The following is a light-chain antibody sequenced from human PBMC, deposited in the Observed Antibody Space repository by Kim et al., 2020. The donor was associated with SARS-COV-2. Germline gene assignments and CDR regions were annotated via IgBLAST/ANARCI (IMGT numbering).Light chain of an antibody. V-gene: IGKV1-12*01. Sequence: DIQMTQSPSSVSASVGDRVTITCRASQGISHWLAWYQQKPGKAPKLLIYDASNLESGVPSRFSGSGSGTDFTLTINNLQPEDFATFYCLQGNGFPLTFGGGTKVDIK. J-gene: IGKJ4*01. CDR1: QGISHW. CDR2: DAS. CDR3: LQGNGFPLT.